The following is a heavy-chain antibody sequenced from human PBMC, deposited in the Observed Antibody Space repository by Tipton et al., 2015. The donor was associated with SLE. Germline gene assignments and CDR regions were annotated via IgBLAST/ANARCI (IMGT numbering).Heavy chain of an antibody. J-gene: IGHJ6*02. CDR3: AKDAVEWQPMPGWYYYGMGV. CDR1: GFSLRNYW. CDR2: VSFDGTTK. Sequence: QVQLVQSGGGLVKPGGSLRLSCAASGFSLRNYWMSWVRQAPGKGLEWVAVVSFDGTTKYYADPVKGRFTISRDKSKNTLYLQMNSLRAEDTAVYYCAKDAVEWQPMPGWYYYGMGVWGQGTTVTVSS. D-gene: IGHD3-3*01. V-gene: IGHV3-30*18.